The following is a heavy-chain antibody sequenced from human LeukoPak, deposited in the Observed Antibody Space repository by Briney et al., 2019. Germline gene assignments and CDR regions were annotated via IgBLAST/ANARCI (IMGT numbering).Heavy chain of an antibody. Sequence: GASVKVSCKASEYTFTSYAMNWVRQAPGQGLEWMGWINTNTGNPTYAQGFTGRFVFSLDTSVSTAYLQISSLKAEDTAVYYCARDLSIAALYGMDVWGQGTTVTVSS. V-gene: IGHV7-4-1*02. CDR3: ARDLSIAALYGMDV. J-gene: IGHJ6*02. D-gene: IGHD6-6*01. CDR1: EYTFTSYA. CDR2: INTNTGNP.